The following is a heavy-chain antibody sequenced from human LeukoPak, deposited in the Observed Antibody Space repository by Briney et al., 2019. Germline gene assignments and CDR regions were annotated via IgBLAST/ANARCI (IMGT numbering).Heavy chain of an antibody. CDR1: GGSTSGSY. Sequence: PSETLSLTCSVSGGSTSGSYWSWVRQPPGKGLQWIGYIHYTGSTDYNPSLKSRVTISIDTPKNQVSLRVTSVTAADTAVYYCARTGYGRDYYGMDVWGQGITVTVSS. J-gene: IGHJ6*02. D-gene: IGHD1-26*01. CDR2: IHYTGST. V-gene: IGHV4-59*01. CDR3: ARTGYGRDYYGMDV.